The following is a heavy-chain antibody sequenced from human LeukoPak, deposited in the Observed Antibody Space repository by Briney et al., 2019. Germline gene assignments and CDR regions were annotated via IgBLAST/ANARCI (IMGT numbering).Heavy chain of an antibody. Sequence: SETLSLTCTVSGGSTSSYYWSWIRQPPGKGLEWIGYIYYSGSTNYNPSLKSRVTISVDTSKNQFSLELSSVTAADTAVYYCARPLITHDAFDIWGQGTMVTVSS. CDR1: GGSTSSYY. J-gene: IGHJ3*02. V-gene: IGHV4-59*08. D-gene: IGHD3-22*01. CDR2: IYYSGST. CDR3: ARPLITHDAFDI.